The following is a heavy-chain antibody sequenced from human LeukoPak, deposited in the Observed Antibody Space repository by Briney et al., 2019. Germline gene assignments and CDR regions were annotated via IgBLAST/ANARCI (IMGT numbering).Heavy chain of an antibody. V-gene: IGHV3-21*01. J-gene: IGHJ4*02. Sequence: PGGSLRLSCPASGFTFSSYSMNWVRQAPGKGLEWVSSITRTSIYIYYADSLKGRFTISRDNAKNALYLQMNSLRAEDTAVYYCARGPQSIVEGGIGRFDYWGQGILVTVSS. CDR2: ITRTSIYI. CDR1: GFTFSSYS. CDR3: ARGPQSIVEGGIGRFDY. D-gene: IGHD6-13*01.